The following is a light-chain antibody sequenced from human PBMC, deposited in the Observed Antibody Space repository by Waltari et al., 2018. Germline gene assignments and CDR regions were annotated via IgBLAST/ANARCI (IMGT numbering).Light chain of an antibody. J-gene: IGLJ2*01. CDR3: CSYAGTYTVIL. CDR2: DVT. CDR1: GSDVGRYNY. Sequence: QSALTQPRSVSGSLGQSVTISCTGAGSDVGRYNYVPWYRQLPGKAPKLMIYDVTTRPSGVPDRFSGSKSGNTASLTISGLQADDEADYYCCSYAGTYTVILFGGGTRLTVL. V-gene: IGLV2-11*01.